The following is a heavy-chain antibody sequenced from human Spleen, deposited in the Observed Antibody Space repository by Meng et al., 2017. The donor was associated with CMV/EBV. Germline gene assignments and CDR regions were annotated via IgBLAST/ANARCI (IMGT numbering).Heavy chain of an antibody. Sequence: ASVKVSCKASGGTFSSYTISWVRQAPGQGLEWMGIINPSGGSTSYAQKFQGRVTMTRDTSTSTVYMELSSLRSEDTAVYYCATGPIVVVPSAIKKTYSYYGMDVWGQGTTVTVSS. J-gene: IGHJ6*02. V-gene: IGHV1-46*01. CDR3: ATGPIVVVPSAIKKTYSYYGMDV. CDR2: INPSGGST. D-gene: IGHD2-2*01. CDR1: GGTFSSYT.